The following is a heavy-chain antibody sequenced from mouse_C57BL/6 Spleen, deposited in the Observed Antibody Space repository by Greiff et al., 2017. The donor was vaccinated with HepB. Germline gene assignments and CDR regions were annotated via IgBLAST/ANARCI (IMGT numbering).Heavy chain of an antibody. CDR1: GFNIKDDY. D-gene: IGHD2-4*01. J-gene: IGHJ3*01. CDR2: IDPENGDT. V-gene: IGHV14-4*01. Sequence: EVKLQESGAELVRPGASVKLSCTASGFNIKDDYMHWVKQRPEQGLEWIGWIDPENGDTEYASKFQGKATITADTSSNTAYLQLSSLTSEDTAVYYCTTEGDYDGFAYWGQGTLVTVSA. CDR3: TTEGDYDGFAY.